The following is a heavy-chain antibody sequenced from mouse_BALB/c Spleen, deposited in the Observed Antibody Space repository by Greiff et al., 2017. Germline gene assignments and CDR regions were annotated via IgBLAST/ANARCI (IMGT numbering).Heavy chain of an antibody. Sequence: QVQLQQSGPGLVAPSQSLSITCTVSGFSLTGYGVNWVRQPPGKGLEWLGMIWGDGSTDYNSALKSRLSISKDNSKSQVFLKMNSLQTDDTARYYCAREDGYYNYYFDYWGQGTTLTVSS. D-gene: IGHD2-3*01. CDR1: GFSLTGYG. V-gene: IGHV2-6-7*01. CDR2: IWGDGST. CDR3: AREDGYYNYYFDY. J-gene: IGHJ2*01.